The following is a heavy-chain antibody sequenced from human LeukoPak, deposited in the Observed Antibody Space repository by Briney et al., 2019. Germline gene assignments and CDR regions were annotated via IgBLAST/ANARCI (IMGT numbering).Heavy chain of an antibody. Sequence: GGSLRLSCAASGYTFSNTWMNWVRQAPGKGLEWVSFISTGSSTIYYADSVKGRFTISRDNAKNSLYLQLNSLRDEDTAVYYCARVAERQLWLRSAFDYWGQGSLVTVSS. CDR1: GYTFSNTW. CDR3: ARVAERQLWLRSAFDY. V-gene: IGHV3-48*02. D-gene: IGHD5-18*01. J-gene: IGHJ4*02. CDR2: ISTGSSTI.